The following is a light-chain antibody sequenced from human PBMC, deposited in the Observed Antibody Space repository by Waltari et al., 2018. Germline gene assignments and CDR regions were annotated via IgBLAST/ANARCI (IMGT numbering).Light chain of an antibody. CDR1: SSDVGSYNL. CDR3: CSYAGSSTFV. J-gene: IGLJ2*01. Sequence: QSALTQPASVSGSPGQSITISCTGTSSDVGSYNLVSWYQQHPGKAPKLMIYEVSKRPSGVSNRFSGSKSGNTASLTISGLQAEDEADYYCCSYAGSSTFVFGGGTKLTDL. CDR2: EVS. V-gene: IGLV2-23*02.